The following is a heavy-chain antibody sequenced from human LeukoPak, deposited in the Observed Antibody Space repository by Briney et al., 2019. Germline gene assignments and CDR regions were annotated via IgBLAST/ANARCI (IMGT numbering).Heavy chain of an antibody. CDR3: ARIPHRIPHNWFDP. V-gene: IGHV1-8*01. J-gene: IGHJ5*02. D-gene: IGHD2-2*01. CDR2: MNPHSGNA. Sequence: ASVKVSCKASGYTFTSYDINWVRQAAGQGLEWMGWMNPHSGNAGYAQKFQGRVTMTRDTSISTAYMELSSLTSDDTAVYYCARIPHRIPHNWFDPWGQGTLVTVSS. CDR1: GYTFTSYD.